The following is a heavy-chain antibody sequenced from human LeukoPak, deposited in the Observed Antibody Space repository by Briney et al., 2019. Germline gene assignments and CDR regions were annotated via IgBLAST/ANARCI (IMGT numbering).Heavy chain of an antibody. D-gene: IGHD5-18*01. V-gene: IGHV4-34*01. CDR3: ARRGYSYGTFDY. J-gene: IGHJ4*02. CDR2: ITHSGST. Sequence: SETLSLTCAVYGGAFCGYYWSWIRHPPGKGLEWIGEITHSGSTNYNPSLKSRVTISVDTCKNQFSLKLSSVTAADTAVYYCARRGYSYGTFDYWGQGTLVTVSS. CDR1: GGAFCGYY.